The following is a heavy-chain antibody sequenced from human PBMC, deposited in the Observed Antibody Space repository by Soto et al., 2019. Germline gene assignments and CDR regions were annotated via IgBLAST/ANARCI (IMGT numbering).Heavy chain of an antibody. V-gene: IGHV4-4*02. CDR2: IYHSGST. J-gene: IGHJ4*02. D-gene: IGHD2-2*02. CDR3: ASRYCSSTSCYMISY. Sequence: SETLSLTCAVSGGSISSSNWWSWVRQPPGKGLEWIGEIYHSGSTNYNPSLKSRVTISVDKSKNQFSLKLSSVTAADTAVYYCASRYCSSTSCYMISYWGQGTLVTVSS. CDR1: GGSISSSNW.